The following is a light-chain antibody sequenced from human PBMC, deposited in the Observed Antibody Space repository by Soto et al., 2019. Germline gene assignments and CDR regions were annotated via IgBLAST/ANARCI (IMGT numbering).Light chain of an antibody. CDR2: GAS. CDR3: QQYHNLPPQYS. CDR1: QSIASN. J-gene: IGKJ2*03. Sequence: EIVMMQSPDTLSVSPGERATLSCRASQSIASNLAWYQQKPGQAPRLLIHGASNRATGVPARFSGSGSGTEFTLTISSLQSEDFAVYFCQQYHNLPPQYSFGQGTKLQIK. V-gene: IGKV3-15*01.